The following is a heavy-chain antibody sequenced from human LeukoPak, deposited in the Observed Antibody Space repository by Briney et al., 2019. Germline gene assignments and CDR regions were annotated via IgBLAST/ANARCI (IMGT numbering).Heavy chain of an antibody. D-gene: IGHD2-15*01. CDR3: AREARYCSGGSCYS. Sequence: SETLSLTCTVSGGSISSGSYYWSWIRQPAGKGLEWIGRIYTSGSTNYNPSLKSRVIISVDTSKNQFSLELSSVTAADTAVYYCAREARYCSGGSCYSWGQGTLVTVSS. CDR1: GGSISSGSYY. CDR2: IYTSGST. V-gene: IGHV4-61*02. J-gene: IGHJ4*02.